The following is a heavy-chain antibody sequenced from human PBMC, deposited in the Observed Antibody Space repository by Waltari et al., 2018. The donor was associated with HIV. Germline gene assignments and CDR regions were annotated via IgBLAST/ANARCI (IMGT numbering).Heavy chain of an antibody. CDR3: AKTVPTVTSIFVGFDV. Sequence: QLLESGGGLVQPGGSLRLSCVASGFTFNKFAMNWVRQAPGKGLECLSSISGRGGNKYYADSVKGRISISRENSKNTVYLQINSLRVDDTAIYYCAKTVPTVTSIFVGFDVWGQGAMVTVSS. CDR1: GFTFNKFA. J-gene: IGHJ3*01. CDR2: ISGRGGNK. D-gene: IGHD4-17*01. V-gene: IGHV3-23*01.